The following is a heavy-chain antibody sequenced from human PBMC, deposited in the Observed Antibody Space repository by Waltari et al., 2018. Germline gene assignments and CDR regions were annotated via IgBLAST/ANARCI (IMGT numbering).Heavy chain of an antibody. D-gene: IGHD6-19*01. CDR3: ARDQGLGWAAS. CDR1: GYTFLDNG. CDR2: INPSNGDT. Sequence: QVQLVQSGGEVKKPGASVQVSCKASGYTFLDNGITWVRQAPGQGLEWMGRINPSNGDTNYAQKFQGRGTMTADTSTNTAYMDLRSLMSDDTAVYYCARDQGLGWAASWGQGTLVTVSS. J-gene: IGHJ5*02. V-gene: IGHV1-18*01.